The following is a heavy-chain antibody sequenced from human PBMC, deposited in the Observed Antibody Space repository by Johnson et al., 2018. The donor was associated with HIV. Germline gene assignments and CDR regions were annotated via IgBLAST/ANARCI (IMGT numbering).Heavy chain of an antibody. CDR2: IWYDGTNR. J-gene: IGHJ3*02. CDR1: GFSFSYYA. V-gene: IGHV3-33*06. Sequence: QVQLVESGGGVVRPGGSLRLSCAASGFSFSYYAMDWVRQAPGKGLEWVSVIWYDGTNRYYGDSVKGRFTISRDNSKNTVYLQMNGLRAEDTAGYHCAKDLYSSSWTNDALDIWGQGTMVTVSS. D-gene: IGHD6-13*01. CDR3: AKDLYSSSWTNDALDI.